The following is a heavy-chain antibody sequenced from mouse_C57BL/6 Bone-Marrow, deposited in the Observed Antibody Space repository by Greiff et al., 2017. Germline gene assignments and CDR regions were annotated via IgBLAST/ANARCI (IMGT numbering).Heavy chain of an antibody. CDR3: ARQGDYDGDAMDY. V-gene: IGHV5-6*01. CDR2: ISSGGSYT. D-gene: IGHD2-4*01. Sequence: EVQLVESGGDLVKPGGSLKLSCAASGFTFSSYGMSWVRQTPDTRLEWVATISSGGSYTYYPDSVKGRFTISRDNAKNTLYLQMSSLKAEDTAMYYCARQGDYDGDAMDYWGQGTSVTVSS. J-gene: IGHJ4*01. CDR1: GFTFSSYG.